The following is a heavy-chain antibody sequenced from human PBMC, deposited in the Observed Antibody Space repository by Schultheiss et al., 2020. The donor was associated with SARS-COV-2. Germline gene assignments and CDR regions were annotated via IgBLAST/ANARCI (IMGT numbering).Heavy chain of an antibody. V-gene: IGHV3-21*01. CDR3: ARVGRYYDFWSGYSFSEVKRTVRNGMDV. Sequence: GGSLRLSCAASGFTFSSYGMHWVRQAPGKGLEWVSAISGSGGSTYYADSVKGRFTISRDNAKNSLYLQMNSLRAEDTAVYYCARVGRYYDFWSGYSFSEVKRTVRNGMDVWGQGTTVTVSS. CDR1: GFTFSSYG. CDR2: ISGSGGST. J-gene: IGHJ6*02. D-gene: IGHD3-3*01.